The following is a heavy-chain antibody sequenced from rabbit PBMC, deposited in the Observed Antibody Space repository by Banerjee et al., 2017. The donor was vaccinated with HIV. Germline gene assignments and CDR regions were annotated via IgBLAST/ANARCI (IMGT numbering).Heavy chain of an antibody. CDR3: VREVAGRFSL. D-gene: IGHD4-1*01. J-gene: IGHJ4*01. CDR1: GFDFGRYY. CDR2: IDPIFGIA. Sequence: QLVESGGGLVQPGGSLKLSCKASGFDFGRYYMTWVRQAPGKGLEWIGDIDPIFGIAVYASWVNGRFTISSHNAQNTLYLQLNSLTAADTATYFCVREVAGRFSLWGPGTLVTVS. V-gene: IGHV1S7*01.